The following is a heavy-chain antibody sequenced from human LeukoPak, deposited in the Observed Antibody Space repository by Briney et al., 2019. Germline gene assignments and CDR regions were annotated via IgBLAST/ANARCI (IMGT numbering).Heavy chain of an antibody. CDR2: IYSGGST. J-gene: IGHJ4*02. Sequence: GGSLRLSCAATGFTVSNNYMNWVRHAPGKGLEWVSLIYSGGSTHYADSVKGRFTISRDSSRNTLYLQMNSLRVEDTAVYYCARDPSAVAINTYGWGQGTLVTVSS. CDR3: ARDPSAVAINTYG. D-gene: IGHD6-13*01. CDR1: GFTVSNNY. V-gene: IGHV3-66*01.